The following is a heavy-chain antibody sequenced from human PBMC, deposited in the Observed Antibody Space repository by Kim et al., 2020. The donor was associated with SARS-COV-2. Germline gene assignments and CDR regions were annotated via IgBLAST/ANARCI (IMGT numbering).Heavy chain of an antibody. V-gene: IGHV1-3*04. J-gene: IGHJ4*02. Sequence: ASVKVSCKASGYPFTTTSMHWVRQAPGQRLEWMGCFNSGSLKTDYSEKFQGRITIIRDTSASTDYMELSSLRSEDTAVYFCARGADTSTYTVFDLWGQGTLVTVSS. D-gene: IGHD3-16*01. CDR2: FNSGSLKT. CDR3: ARGADTSTYTVFDL. CDR1: GYPFTTTS.